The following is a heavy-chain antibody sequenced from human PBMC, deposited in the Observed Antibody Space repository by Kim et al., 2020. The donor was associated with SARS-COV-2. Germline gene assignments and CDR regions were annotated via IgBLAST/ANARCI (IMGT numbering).Heavy chain of an antibody. CDR3: AGVLVRGVYYYYYGMDV. Sequence: ASVKVSCKASGYTFTSYAMHWVRQAPGQRLEWMGWINAGNGNTKYSQKFQGRVTITRDTSASTAYMELSSLSSEDTAVYYCAGVLVRGVYYYYYGMDVWGQGTTFTVSS. CDR2: INAGNGNT. V-gene: IGHV1-3*01. D-gene: IGHD3-10*01. CDR1: GYTFTSYA. J-gene: IGHJ6*02.